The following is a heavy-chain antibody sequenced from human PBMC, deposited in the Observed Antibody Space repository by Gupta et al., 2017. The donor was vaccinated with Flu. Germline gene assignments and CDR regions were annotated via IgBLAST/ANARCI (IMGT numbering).Heavy chain of an antibody. J-gene: IGHJ4*02. Sequence: EVQLLESGGGLVQPGGSLRLSCAASGFTFSSYAMSWVRQAPGKGLEWVSAISGSGGSTYYADSVKGRFTISRDNSKNTLYLQMNSLRAEDTAVYYCAKFGPTYSSVSEIAGYWGQGTLVTVSS. CDR1: GFTFSSYA. CDR2: ISGSGGST. V-gene: IGHV3-23*01. CDR3: AKFGPTYSSVSEIAGY. D-gene: IGHD6-19*01.